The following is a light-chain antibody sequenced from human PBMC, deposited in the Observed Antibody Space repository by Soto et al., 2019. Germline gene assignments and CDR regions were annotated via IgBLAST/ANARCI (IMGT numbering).Light chain of an antibody. V-gene: IGKV3-11*01. CDR2: DAS. CDR3: QQYATSPHT. CDR1: QSVSSY. Sequence: IVLTQSPATLSLYQGERATLSCRASQSVSSYLAWYQQKPGQAPRLLIYDASNRATGIPARFSGSGSGTDFTLTICRLEPEDFALYYCQQYATSPHTFGGGTKVDIK. J-gene: IGKJ4*01.